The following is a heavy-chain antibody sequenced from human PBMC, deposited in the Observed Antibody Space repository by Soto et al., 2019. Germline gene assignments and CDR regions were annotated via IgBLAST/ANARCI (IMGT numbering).Heavy chain of an antibody. J-gene: IGHJ6*02. CDR1: GGTFASYA. V-gene: IGHV1-69*13. D-gene: IGHD3-16*01. CDR3: ERSSSKRLVV. CDR2: IIPLFGTT. Sequence: SVKVSCKSSGGTFASYAVSWVRQAPGQGLDWLGGIIPLFGTTNYAQHFQGRVTITADESTRTHYMELSSVRAEDQAVYYCERSSSKRLVVWGPGTTVTVFS.